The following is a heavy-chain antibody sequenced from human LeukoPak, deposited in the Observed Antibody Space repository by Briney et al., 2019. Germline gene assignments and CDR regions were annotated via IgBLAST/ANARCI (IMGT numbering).Heavy chain of an antibody. Sequence: ASVKVSCKASGYTFTSYAMHWVRQAPGQRLEWMGWINAGNGNTKYSQKFQGRVTITRDTSASTAYMELSSLRSEDAAVYYCARDNRNFGPFDYWGQGTLVTVSS. D-gene: IGHD1-14*01. CDR1: GYTFTSYA. CDR3: ARDNRNFGPFDY. J-gene: IGHJ4*02. V-gene: IGHV1-3*01. CDR2: INAGNGNT.